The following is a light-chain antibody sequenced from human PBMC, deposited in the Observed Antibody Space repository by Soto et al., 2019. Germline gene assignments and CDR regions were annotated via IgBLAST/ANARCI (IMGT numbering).Light chain of an antibody. J-gene: IGKJ4*02. CDR1: QSISSH. CDR3: QQSYSTPK. CDR2: AAS. Sequence: DIQMTQSPSSLSASVGDRVTITCRASQSISSHLNWYQQKPGKAHKLLIYAASSLKSGVPSRFSGSGSGTDFTLTISSLQPEDFATYYCQQSYSTPKFGGGTKVEIK. V-gene: IGKV1-39*01.